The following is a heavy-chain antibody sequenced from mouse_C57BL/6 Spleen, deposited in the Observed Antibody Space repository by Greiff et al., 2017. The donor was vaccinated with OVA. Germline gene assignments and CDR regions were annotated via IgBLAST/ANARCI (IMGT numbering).Heavy chain of an antibody. D-gene: IGHD1-1*01. CDR1: GYAFSSYW. J-gene: IGHJ1*03. CDR2: IYPGDGDT. Sequence: VHLVESGAELVKPGASVKISCKASGYAFSSYWMNWVKQRPGKGLEWIGQIYPGDGDTNYNGKFKGKATLTADKSSSTAYMQLSSLTSEDSAVYFCARFNYGSSYGYWYFDVWGTGTTVTVSS. CDR3: ARFNYGSSYGYWYFDV. V-gene: IGHV1-80*01.